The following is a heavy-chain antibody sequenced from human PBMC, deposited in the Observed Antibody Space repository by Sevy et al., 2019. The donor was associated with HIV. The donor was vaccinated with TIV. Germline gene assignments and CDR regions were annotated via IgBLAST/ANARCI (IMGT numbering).Heavy chain of an antibody. J-gene: IGHJ5*02. V-gene: IGHV4-34*01. CDR3: ARSPPVVVVPGAPSWFDP. Sequence: SETLSLTCAVHGGSFSGYYWSWIRQPPGKGLEWIGEINHSGSTNYNPSLKSRVTISVDTSKKQFSLKLSSVTATDTAVYYCARSPPVVVVPGAPSWFDPWGQGTMVTVSS. D-gene: IGHD2-2*01. CDR1: GGSFSGYY. CDR2: INHSGST.